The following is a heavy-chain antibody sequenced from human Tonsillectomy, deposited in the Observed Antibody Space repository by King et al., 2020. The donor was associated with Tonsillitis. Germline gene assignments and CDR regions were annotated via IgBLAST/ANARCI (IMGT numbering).Heavy chain of an antibody. CDR2: ISHSGST. D-gene: IGHD2-2*01. V-gene: IGHV4-30-2*01. J-gene: IGHJ4*02. CDR1: GGSISSGAYS. CDR3: AREGYCSSTSCYPDY. Sequence: QMQLQESGSRLVKPSQTLSLTCAVSGGSISSGAYSWSWIRQPPGKGLEWIGYISHSGSTYYNPSLKSRVTISVDRSKNQFSLRLSSVTAADTALYYCAREGYCSSTSCYPDYWGQGTLVTVSS.